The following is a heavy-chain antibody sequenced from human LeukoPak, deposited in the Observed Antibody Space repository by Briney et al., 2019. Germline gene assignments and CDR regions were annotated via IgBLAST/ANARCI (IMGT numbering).Heavy chain of an antibody. V-gene: IGHV4-59*01. J-gene: IGHJ4*02. CDR2: IYYSGST. D-gene: IGHD1-20*01. Sequence: SETLSLTCTVSGGSISSYCWSWIRQPPGKGLEWIGYIYYSGSTNYNPSLKSRVTISLDTPKNQFSLKLSSVTAADTAVYYCAREYNWNDLKYIEYWGQGTLVTVSS. CDR3: AREYNWNDLKYIEY. CDR1: GGSISSYC.